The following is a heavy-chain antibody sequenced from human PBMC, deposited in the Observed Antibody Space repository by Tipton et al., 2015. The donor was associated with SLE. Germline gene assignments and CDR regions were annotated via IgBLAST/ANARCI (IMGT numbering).Heavy chain of an antibody. CDR2: INHDGST. Sequence: TLSLTCAVYGASFSGNYWCWVRQRPGKGLGWGGEINHDGSTNYNPYPASKVAISVETAKNQISLKVTSVTAADTAAYYYASGGCDWGPYQYCYGLDVWGQGTAVTVSS. D-gene: IGHD5-12*01. CDR1: GASFSGNY. V-gene: IGHV4-34*01. CDR3: ASGGCDWGPYQYCYGLDV. J-gene: IGHJ6*02.